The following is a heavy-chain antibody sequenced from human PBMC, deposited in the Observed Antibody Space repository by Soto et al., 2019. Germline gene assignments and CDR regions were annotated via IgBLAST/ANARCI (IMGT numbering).Heavy chain of an antibody. V-gene: IGHV1-24*01. CDR3: ATAQQRDNLGWFAP. J-gene: IGHJ5*02. CDR1: GYTLTELS. Sequence: ASVKVSCKVSGYTLTELSMHWVRQAPGKGLEWMGGFDPEDGETIYAQKFQGRVTMTEDTSTDTAYMELSSLRSEDMAVYYCATAQQRDNLGWFAPGGQETLVTVPS. CDR2: FDPEDGET. D-gene: IGHD3-16*01.